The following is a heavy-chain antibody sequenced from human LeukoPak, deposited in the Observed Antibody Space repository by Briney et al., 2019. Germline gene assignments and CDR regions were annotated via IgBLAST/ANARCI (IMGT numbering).Heavy chain of an antibody. CDR1: GGSMSSHY. V-gene: IGHV4-59*11. CDR2: ISYIGST. D-gene: IGHD1-1*01. J-gene: IGHJ3*02. Sequence: PSETLSLNCTVSGGSMSSHYWSWIRQPPGKGLEWLGYISYIGSTNYSPSLKSRVTISVDMSKNQFSLRLSSVTAADTAVYFCAGDQLALNALNIWGQGTMVTVSS. CDR3: AGDQLALNALNI.